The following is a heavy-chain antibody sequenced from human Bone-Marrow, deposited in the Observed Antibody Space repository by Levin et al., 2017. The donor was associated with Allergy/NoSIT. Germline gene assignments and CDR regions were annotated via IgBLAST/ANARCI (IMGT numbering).Heavy chain of an antibody. V-gene: IGHV3-33*01. CDR1: GFTFKNYG. D-gene: IGHD3-9*01. CDR2: IWYDGDNK. J-gene: IGHJ4*02. Sequence: GGSLRLSCAASGFTFKNYGMHWVRQAPGKGLEWVVGIWYDGDNKYYADSVKGRFTISRDNSQNTVDLQMNSLRADDTAVYYCARSDVTGDIMDVFDYWGQGTPVTVSS. CDR3: ARSDVTGDIMDVFDY.